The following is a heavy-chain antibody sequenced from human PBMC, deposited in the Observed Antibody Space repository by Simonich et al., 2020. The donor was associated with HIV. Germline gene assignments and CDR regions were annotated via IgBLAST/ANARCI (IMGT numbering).Heavy chain of an antibody. V-gene: IGHV4-34*01. CDR1: GGSFSGYY. CDR3: ARRHPTTVTTPYFDY. Sequence: QVQLQQWGAGLLKPSETLSLTCAVYGGSFSGYYWSWIRQPPGKRLEWIGEINHSGSTNYNPSLNSRVTISVDTSKNQFSLKLSSVTAADTAVYYCARRHPTTVTTPYFDYWGQGTLVTVSS. CDR2: INHSGST. D-gene: IGHD4-17*01. J-gene: IGHJ4*02.